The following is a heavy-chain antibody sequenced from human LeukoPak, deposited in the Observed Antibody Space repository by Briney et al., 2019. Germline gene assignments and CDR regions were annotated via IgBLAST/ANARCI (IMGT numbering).Heavy chain of an antibody. J-gene: IGHJ6*04. V-gene: IGHV4-59*01. Sequence: SETLSLTCTVSGGSISSYYWSWIRQPPGKGLEWIGYIYYSGSTNYNPSLKGRVTISVDTSKNQFSLKLSSVTAADTAVYYCARVPIGGMDVWGKGTTVTVSS. CDR3: ARVPIGGMDV. CDR2: IYYSGST. CDR1: GGSISSYY.